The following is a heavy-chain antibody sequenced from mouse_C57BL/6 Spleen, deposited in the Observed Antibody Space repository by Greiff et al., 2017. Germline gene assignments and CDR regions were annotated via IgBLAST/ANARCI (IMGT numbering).Heavy chain of an antibody. CDR3: ARSAYYSKCAWFAY. Sequence: VQLQQSGPELVKPGASVKISCKASGYTFTDYYMNWVKQSHGKSLEWIGDINPKNGGTSYNQKFQGKATLTVDKSSSTAYMELRSLTSEDSAVYYCARSAYYSKCAWFAYWGQGTLVTVSA. CDR1: GYTFTDYY. CDR2: INPKNGGT. D-gene: IGHD2-5*01. V-gene: IGHV1-26*01. J-gene: IGHJ3*01.